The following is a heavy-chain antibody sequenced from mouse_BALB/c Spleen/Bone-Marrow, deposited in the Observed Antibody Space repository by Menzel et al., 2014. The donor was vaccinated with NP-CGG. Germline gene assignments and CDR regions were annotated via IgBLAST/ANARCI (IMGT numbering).Heavy chain of an antibody. CDR3: ARDYGSRIYAMDY. D-gene: IGHD1-1*01. V-gene: IGHV1-67*01. CDR2: ISTYSGNT. Sequence: VQLQQSGPELVRPGVSVKISCKGSGYTFTDYAMHWVKQSHAKGLEWIGVISTYSGNTNYNQKFKGKATMTVDKSSSTAYMELARLTSEDSAIYYCARDYGSRIYAMDYWGQGTSVTVSS. CDR1: GYTFTDYA. J-gene: IGHJ4*01.